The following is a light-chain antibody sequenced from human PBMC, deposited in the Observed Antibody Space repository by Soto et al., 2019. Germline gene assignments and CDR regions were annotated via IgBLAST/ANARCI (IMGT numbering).Light chain of an antibody. CDR3: ATWDDSLKGWV. Sequence: QSVLTQPPSASGTPGQRVTISCSGSTSNIGSNAVDWYQQHPGTAPKVLIYSNNQRPSGVPDRIFGSRSGTSASLAITRLQSEDEADYYCATWDDSLKGWVFGGGTKLTVL. J-gene: IGLJ3*02. CDR1: TSNIGSNA. V-gene: IGLV1-44*01. CDR2: SNN.